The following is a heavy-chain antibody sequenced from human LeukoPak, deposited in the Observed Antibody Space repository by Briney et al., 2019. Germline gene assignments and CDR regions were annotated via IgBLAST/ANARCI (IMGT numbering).Heavy chain of an antibody. CDR3: ASHILGYSSSWLGY. J-gene: IGHJ4*02. D-gene: IGHD6-13*01. V-gene: IGHV3-74*01. CDR1: GFTFSSYW. Sequence: GESLKISCAASGFTFSSYWIHWVRQTPGKGLVWVSRINSDGSSTRYADSVKGRFTTSRDNAKNTLYLQMNSLRAEDTAVYYCASHILGYSSSWLGYWGQGTLVTVSS. CDR2: INSDGSST.